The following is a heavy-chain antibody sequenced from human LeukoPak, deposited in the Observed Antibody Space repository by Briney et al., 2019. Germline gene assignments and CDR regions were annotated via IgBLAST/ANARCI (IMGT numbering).Heavy chain of an antibody. J-gene: IGHJ4*02. Sequence: WASVKVSCKASGYTFTSYGISWVRQAPGQGLEWMGWITAYNGNTNYAQNLQGRVTMTTDTSTSTAYMELRSLRSDDTAVYYCAREGSLWFGELVSRFVDYWGQGTLVTVSS. CDR2: ITAYNGNT. D-gene: IGHD3-10*01. CDR3: AREGSLWFGELVSRFVDY. V-gene: IGHV1-18*01. CDR1: GYTFTSYG.